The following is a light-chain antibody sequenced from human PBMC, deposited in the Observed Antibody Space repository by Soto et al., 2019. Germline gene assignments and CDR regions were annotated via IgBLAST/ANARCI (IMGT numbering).Light chain of an antibody. CDR1: QSFLHSNGYNY. J-gene: IGKJ1*01. V-gene: IGKV2-28*01. Sequence: DIVMTQSPLSLPVTPGEPASISCRSSQSFLHSNGYNYLDWYLQKPGQSPQLLIYLGSNRASGVPDRFSGSGSGTDFTLKISRVEAEDVGVYYCMQAIQTPPWTFGQGTKVDIK. CDR2: LGS. CDR3: MQAIQTPPWT.